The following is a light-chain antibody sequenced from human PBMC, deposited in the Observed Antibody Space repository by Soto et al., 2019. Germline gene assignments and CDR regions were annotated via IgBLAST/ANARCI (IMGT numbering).Light chain of an antibody. CDR1: SSDVGGYNY. CDR2: EVS. CDR3: SSYSSSSTRV. Sequence: QSALTQPASVSGSPGQSITISCTGTSSDVGGYNYVSWYQQHPGKAPKLMIYEVSNRLSGVSNRFSGSKSGNTASLTISGRQAEDEADYYCSSYSSSSTRVFGGGTKLTVL. V-gene: IGLV2-14*01. J-gene: IGLJ3*02.